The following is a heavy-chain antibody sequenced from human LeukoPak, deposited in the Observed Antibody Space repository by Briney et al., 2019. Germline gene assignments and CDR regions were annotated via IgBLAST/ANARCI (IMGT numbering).Heavy chain of an antibody. D-gene: IGHD6-6*01. CDR2: ISSSSSTI. J-gene: IGHJ4*02. CDR3: ARADSSSSRLDC. Sequence: PGGSLRLSCAASGFTFSSYSMNWVRQAPGKGLEWVSYISSSSSTIYYADSVKGRFTISRDNGKNSVYLQMNSLRAEDTAVYFCARADSSSSRLDCWGQGTLVTVSS. CDR1: GFTFSSYS. V-gene: IGHV3-48*04.